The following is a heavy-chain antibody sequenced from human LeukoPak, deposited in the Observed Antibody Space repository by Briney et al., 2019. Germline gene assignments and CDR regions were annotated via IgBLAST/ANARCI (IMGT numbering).Heavy chain of an antibody. CDR2: IYYSGST. Sequence: SQSLSLTCTVSGGSISSGGYYWSWLRQHPGRGLEWIGYIYYSGSTYYNPSLKSRVTITVDTSKNQFTLKLSSVTAADTAVYYCARAPDGGYSGYDLKDDAFDIWGQGTMVTVSS. CDR1: GGSISSGGYY. V-gene: IGHV4-31*03. CDR3: ARAPDGGYSGYDLKDDAFDI. J-gene: IGHJ3*02. D-gene: IGHD5-12*01.